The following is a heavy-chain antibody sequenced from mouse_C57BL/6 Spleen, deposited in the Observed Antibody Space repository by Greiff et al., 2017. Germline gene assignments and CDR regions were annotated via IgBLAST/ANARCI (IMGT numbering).Heavy chain of an antibody. CDR1: GFSFNTYA. J-gene: IGHJ1*03. D-gene: IGHD2-1*01. V-gene: IGHV10-1*01. Sequence: EVQRVESGGGLVQPKGSLKLSCAASGFSFNTYAMNWVRQAPGKGLEWVARIRSKSNNYATYYADSVKDRFTISRDDSESMLYLQMNNLKTEDTAMYYCVRQDGNYAYFDVWGTGTTVTVSS. CDR2: IRSKSNNYAT. CDR3: VRQDGNYAYFDV.